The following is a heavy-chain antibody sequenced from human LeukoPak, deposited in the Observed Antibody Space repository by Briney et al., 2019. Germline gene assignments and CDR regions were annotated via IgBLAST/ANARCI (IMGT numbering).Heavy chain of an antibody. CDR1: GFTFSSYS. CDR3: ARYYYDSTGFDY. J-gene: IGHJ4*02. Sequence: GGSLRLSCAASGFTFSSYSMNWVRQAPGKGLEWVSSISSSSSYIYYADSVKGRFTISRDNAKNSLYLQMNGLRAEDTAVYYCARYYYDSTGFDYWGQGTLVTVSS. CDR2: ISSSSSYI. V-gene: IGHV3-21*01. D-gene: IGHD3-22*01.